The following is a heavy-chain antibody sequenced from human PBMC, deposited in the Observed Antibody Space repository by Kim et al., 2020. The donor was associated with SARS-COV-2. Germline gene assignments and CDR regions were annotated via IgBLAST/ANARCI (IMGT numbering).Heavy chain of an antibody. D-gene: IGHD2-2*01. Sequence: SETLSLTCAVSGGSISSSNWWSWVRQPPGKGLEWIGEIYHSGSTNYNPSLKSRVTISVDKSKNQFSLKLSSVTAADTAVYYCARDPPHVVVPAVHYYYYYGMDVWGQGTTVTVSS. CDR1: GGSISSSNW. CDR3: ARDPPHVVVPAVHYYYYYGMDV. J-gene: IGHJ6*02. CDR2: IYHSGST. V-gene: IGHV4-4*02.